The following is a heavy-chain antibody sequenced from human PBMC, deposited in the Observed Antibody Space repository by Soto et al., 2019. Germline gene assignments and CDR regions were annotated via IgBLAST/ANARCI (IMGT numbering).Heavy chain of an antibody. CDR2: ISAYNGNT. Sequence: GASVKVSCKASGYTFTSYGISWVRQAPGQGLEWMGWISAYNGNTNYAQKLQGRVTMTTDTSTSTAYMELRSLRSDDTAVYYCARVLLVFGSGSRLDSWGQGTLVTVSS. D-gene: IGHD3-10*01. J-gene: IGHJ4*02. CDR1: GYTFTSYG. CDR3: ARVLLVFGSGSRLDS. V-gene: IGHV1-18*01.